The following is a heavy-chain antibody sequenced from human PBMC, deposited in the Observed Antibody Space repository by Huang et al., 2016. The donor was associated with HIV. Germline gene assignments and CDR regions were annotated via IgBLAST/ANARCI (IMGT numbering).Heavy chain of an antibody. CDR1: GGSISSSSYY. CDR2: IYYSGNG. D-gene: IGHD4-17*01. CDR3: ASRTTVTTTSNYHYFYMDV. Sequence: QLQLQESGPGLVKPSETLSLTCTVSGGSISSSSYYWGWIRQSPGKGLEWIGSIYYSGNGYYNPSLKSRGTMSVDRSSNQFSLKMHSVTAADTAVYYCASRTTVTTTSNYHYFYMDVWGKGTTVIVSS. V-gene: IGHV4-39*01. J-gene: IGHJ6*03.